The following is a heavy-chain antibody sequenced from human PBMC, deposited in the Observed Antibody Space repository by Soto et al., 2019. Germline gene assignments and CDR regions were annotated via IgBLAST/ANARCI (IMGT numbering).Heavy chain of an antibody. CDR3: ARDYCSGGSCYSVLAY. CDR1: GFTFSSYA. CDR2: TRNKANSYTT. Sequence: PGGSLRLSCAASGFTFSSYAMTWVRQAPGKGLEWVGRTRNKANSYTTEYAASVKGRFTISRDDSKNSLYLQMNSLKTEDTAVYYCARDYCSGGSCYSVLAYWGQGTLVTVSS. J-gene: IGHJ4*02. V-gene: IGHV3-72*01. D-gene: IGHD2-15*01.